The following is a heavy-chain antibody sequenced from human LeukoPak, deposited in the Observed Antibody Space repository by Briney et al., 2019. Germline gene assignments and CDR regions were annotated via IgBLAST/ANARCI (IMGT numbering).Heavy chain of an antibody. CDR3: ARDSRVHPSIYYFDY. Sequence: SSQTLSLTCTVSGGSISSGGYYWSWIRQHPGKGLEWIGYIYYSGSTYYNPSLKSRVTISVDTSKNQFSLKLCSVTAADTAVYYCARDSRVHPSIYYFDYWGQGTLVTVSS. CDR1: GGSISSGGYY. J-gene: IGHJ4*02. V-gene: IGHV4-31*03. D-gene: IGHD5-24*01. CDR2: IYYSGST.